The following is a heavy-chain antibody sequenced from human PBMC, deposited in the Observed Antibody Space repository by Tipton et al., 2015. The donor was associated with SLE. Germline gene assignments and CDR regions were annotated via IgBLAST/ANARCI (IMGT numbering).Heavy chain of an antibody. V-gene: IGHV3-74*01. J-gene: IGHJ4*02. CDR3: TKGGFSFSYDS. D-gene: IGHD2/OR15-2a*01. Sequence: GSLRLSCAASRFPFSNHWMHWVRQVSGKAPVWVSQINPDGTVTGHADSVKGRFTIPRDNAKSTLYLQMDNLREEDTAIYYCTKGGFSFSYDSWGQGTLVTVSS. CDR1: RFPFSNHW. CDR2: INPDGTVT.